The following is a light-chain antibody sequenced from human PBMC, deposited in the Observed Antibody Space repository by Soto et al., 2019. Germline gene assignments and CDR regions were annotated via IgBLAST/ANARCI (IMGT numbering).Light chain of an antibody. Sequence: EIVLTQSPATLSLSPGERATLSCRASQSVSSYLAWYQQKPGQAPRLLIYYASNRATGIPARFSGSGSGTDFTLTISSLEPEDFAVYYCQQRSNWPRGTFGQGTKLEIK. CDR3: QQRSNWPRGT. J-gene: IGKJ2*02. CDR2: YAS. CDR1: QSVSSY. V-gene: IGKV3-11*01.